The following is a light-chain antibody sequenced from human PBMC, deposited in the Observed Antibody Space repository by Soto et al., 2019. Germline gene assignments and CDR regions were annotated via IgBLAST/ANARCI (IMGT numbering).Light chain of an antibody. CDR2: MDN. CDR3: ASWDDRLKGYV. Sequence: QSVLTQPPSASETPGQRVDISCSGSRSNIGSNSVNCYQQLPGTAPKLLIYMDNQRPAGVPDRFCGSKSGTSVSLAISGRQSEDEADYYCASWDDRLKGYVFGTGTKLTVL. J-gene: IGLJ1*01. CDR1: RSNIGSNS. V-gene: IGLV1-44*01.